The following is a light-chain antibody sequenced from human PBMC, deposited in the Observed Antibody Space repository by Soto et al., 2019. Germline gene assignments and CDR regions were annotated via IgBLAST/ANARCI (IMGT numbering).Light chain of an antibody. J-gene: IGLJ3*02. V-gene: IGLV2-14*01. CDR3: SSYAATSSLV. CDR1: SSDIGTYNF. CDR2: EVS. Sequence: QSALTQPASVSGSPGQSITMSCTGSSSDIGTYNFVSWYQQHADNAPRLILYEVSNRPSGVSSRFSGSKSGNSASLTISGLQPEDEAHYFCSSYAATSSLVFGGVTKLTVL.